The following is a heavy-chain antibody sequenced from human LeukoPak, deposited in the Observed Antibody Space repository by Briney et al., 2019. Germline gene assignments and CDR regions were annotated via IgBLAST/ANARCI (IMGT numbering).Heavy chain of an antibody. CDR2: IYYSGSS. CDR3: ARVGFGESRRWFDP. D-gene: IGHD3-10*01. V-gene: IGHV4-39*07. J-gene: IGHJ5*02. CDR1: GDSIISSTYY. Sequence: PSETLSLTCTVSGDSIISSTYYWGWIRQPPGKGLEWIGNIYYSGSSYYSPSLKSRVTISVDTSKNQFSLKLSSVTAADTAVYYCARVGFGESRRWFDPWGQGTLVTVSS.